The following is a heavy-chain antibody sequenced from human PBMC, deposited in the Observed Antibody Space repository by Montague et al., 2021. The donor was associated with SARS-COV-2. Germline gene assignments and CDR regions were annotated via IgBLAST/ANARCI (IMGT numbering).Heavy chain of an antibody. J-gene: IGHJ3*01. Sequence: SETLSLTCTVSGGSITNNIDYWAWIRQPPGKGLEWIGSIYYTGNTYYNPSLKSRVTISVVTSKNHFALKLSSVIAAETAVYYCARLKRYFDSSGSPSAFDXWGQGTKVTVSS. CDR2: IYYTGNT. CDR3: ARLKRYFDSSGSPSAFDX. D-gene: IGHD3-22*01. CDR1: GGSITNNIDY. V-gene: IGHV4-39*02.